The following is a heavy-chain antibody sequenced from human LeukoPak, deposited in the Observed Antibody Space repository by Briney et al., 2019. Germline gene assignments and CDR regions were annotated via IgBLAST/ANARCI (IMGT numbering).Heavy chain of an antibody. D-gene: IGHD2-2*01. V-gene: IGHV4-34*01. CDR1: GGSFSGYY. J-gene: IGHJ4*02. Sequence: PSETLSLTCAVYGGSFSGYYWSWIRQPPGKGLEGIGEINHSGSTNYNPSLKSRVTISVDTSKNQFSLKLSSVTAADTAVYYCARMHLVVPAAMRPFDYWGQGTLVTVSS. CDR2: INHSGST. CDR3: ARMHLVVPAAMRPFDY.